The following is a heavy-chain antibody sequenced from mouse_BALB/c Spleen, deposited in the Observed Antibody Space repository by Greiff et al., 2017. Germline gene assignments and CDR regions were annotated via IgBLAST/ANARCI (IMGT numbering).Heavy chain of an antibody. CDR2: INPNNGDT. CDR3: ARDDYDGAMDY. CDR1: GYTFPDYY. D-gene: IGHD2-4*01. V-gene: IGHV1-26*01. Sequence: EVQLQQSGPELVKPGASVKMSCKASGYTFPDYYMKWVKQSPGKSLEWIGDINPNNGDTFYNQKFKGKATLTVDKSSSTAYMQLNSLTSEDSAVYYCARDDYDGAMDYWGQGTTLTVSS. J-gene: IGHJ2*01.